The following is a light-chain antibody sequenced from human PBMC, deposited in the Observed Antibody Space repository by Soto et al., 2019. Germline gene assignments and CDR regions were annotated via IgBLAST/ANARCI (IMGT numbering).Light chain of an antibody. J-gene: IGKJ1*01. Sequence: AIRMTQSPSSLSASTGDGVTITCRASQGVSNYLAWYQQKPGQAPKVLIHAASTLQGGVPSRFSGSGSGTDFTLTISGLQSADFATYYCQQYYTYPWTFGQGTKVDIK. CDR3: QQYYTYPWT. CDR1: QGVSNY. V-gene: IGKV1-8*01. CDR2: AAS.